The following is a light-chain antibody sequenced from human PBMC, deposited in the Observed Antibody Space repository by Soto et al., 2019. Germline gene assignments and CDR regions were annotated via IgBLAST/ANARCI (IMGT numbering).Light chain of an antibody. J-gene: IGKJ1*01. V-gene: IGKV3-20*01. CDR3: HQYGASQT. CDR2: GTS. CDR1: QSIRSSY. Sequence: EIVLTQSPGTLSLSPGERATLSCRASQSIRSSYFAWYQQKPGQAPRLLIYGTSSRATGIPDRFSGSGSGTDFTLTISRLEPEDSAVYYCHQYGASQTFGQGTKVDIK.